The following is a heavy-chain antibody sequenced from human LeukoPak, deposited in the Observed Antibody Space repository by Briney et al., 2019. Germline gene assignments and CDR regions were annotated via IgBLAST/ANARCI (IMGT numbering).Heavy chain of an antibody. CDR1: VLSVSINY. CDR3: AGGIAVAGLDY. J-gene: IGHJ4*02. Sequence: GGFLRLSCTASVLSVSINYMNWVRQAPWKGLEWVSVIYSGGSTYYTDSVKGRFTISRDNSKNTLYLQMNSLRVEDTAVYYCAGGIAVAGLDYWGQGTLVTVSS. V-gene: IGHV3-53*01. CDR2: IYSGGST. D-gene: IGHD6-19*01.